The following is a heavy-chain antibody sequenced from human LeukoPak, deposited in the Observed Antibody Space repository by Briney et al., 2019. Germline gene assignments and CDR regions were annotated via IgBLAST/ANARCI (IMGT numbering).Heavy chain of an antibody. J-gene: IGHJ6*03. CDR3: AKNPPTVSAVYYYYMDV. CDR1: GFTFSSYA. CDR2: ISGSSGST. V-gene: IGHV3-23*01. D-gene: IGHD4-11*01. Sequence: PGGSLRLSCAASGFTFSSYAMSWVRQAPGKGLEWVSTISGSSGSTYYADSVKGRFTISRDDSKNTLYLQMISLRAEDTAIYYCAKNPPTVSAVYYYYMDVWGKGTTVTVSS.